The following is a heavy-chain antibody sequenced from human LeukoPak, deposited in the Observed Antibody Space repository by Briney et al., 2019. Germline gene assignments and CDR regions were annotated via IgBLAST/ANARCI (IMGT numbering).Heavy chain of an antibody. D-gene: IGHD3-10*01. CDR1: GGSVSSRSYY. J-gene: IGHJ4*02. V-gene: IGHV4-61*01. Sequence: KTSETLSLTCTVSGGSVSSRSYYWSWIRQPPGKGLEWIGYIYYSGSTNYNPSLKSRVTISVDTSKNQFSLKLSSVTAADTAVYYCASAYGSGSYSDYWGQGTLVTVSS. CDR2: IYYSGST. CDR3: ASAYGSGSYSDY.